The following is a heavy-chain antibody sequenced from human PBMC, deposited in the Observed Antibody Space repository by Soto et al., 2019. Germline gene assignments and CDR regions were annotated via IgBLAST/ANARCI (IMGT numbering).Heavy chain of an antibody. Sequence: SETLSLTCTVSGGSISSSSYYWGWIRQPPGKGLEWIGSIYYSGSTYYNPSLKSRVTISVDTSKNQFSLKLSSVTAADTAVYYCARLGIVLMVYDYNWFDPWGQGTLVTVSS. J-gene: IGHJ5*02. CDR1: GGSISSSSYY. V-gene: IGHV4-39*01. D-gene: IGHD2-8*01. CDR3: ARLGIVLMVYDYNWFDP. CDR2: IYYSGST.